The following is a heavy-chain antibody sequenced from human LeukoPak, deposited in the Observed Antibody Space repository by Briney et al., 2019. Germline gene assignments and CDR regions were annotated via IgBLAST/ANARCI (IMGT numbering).Heavy chain of an antibody. V-gene: IGHV3-48*04. CDR1: GFTFSSYS. CDR2: ISSSSSTI. CDR3: ARGDILTGYDY. D-gene: IGHD3-9*01. Sequence: GGSLRLSCAASGFTFSSYSMNWVRQAPGKGLEWVSYISSSSSTIYYADSVKGRFTISRDNAKNSLYLQMNSLRAEDTAVYYCARGDILTGYDYWGQGTLVTVSS. J-gene: IGHJ4*02.